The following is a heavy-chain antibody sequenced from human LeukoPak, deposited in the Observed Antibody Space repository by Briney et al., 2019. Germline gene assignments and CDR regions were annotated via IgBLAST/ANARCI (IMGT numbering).Heavy chain of an antibody. Sequence: SETLSLTCTVSGGSISSNNHYWGWIRQSPGKGLEWIGSIYYSGGTHYNPPLKSRVSISVDTSENQFSLHLSSVTAADTAVYYCVTTQIIATNNDWTFGRRLEPYRAPKKDYFDDWGLGTLVTVSS. D-gene: IGHD3-22*01. CDR3: VTTQIIATNNDWTFGRRLEPYRAPKKDYFDD. CDR1: GGSISSNNHY. J-gene: IGHJ4*02. V-gene: IGHV4-39*07. CDR2: IYYSGGT.